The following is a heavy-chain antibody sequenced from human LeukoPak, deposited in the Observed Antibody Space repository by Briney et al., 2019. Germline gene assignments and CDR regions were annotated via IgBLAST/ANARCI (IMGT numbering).Heavy chain of an antibody. CDR3: ARVRLLYYYDSSGYYGY. CDR1: GYTFTSHD. CDR2: MNPNSGNT. J-gene: IGHJ4*02. D-gene: IGHD3-22*01. Sequence: ASVKVSCKASGYTFTSHDINWVRQATGQGLEWMGWMNPNSGNTGYAQKFQGRVTMTRNTSISTAYMELSSLRSEDTAVYYCARVRLLYYYDSSGYYGYWGQGTLVTVSS. V-gene: IGHV1-8*01.